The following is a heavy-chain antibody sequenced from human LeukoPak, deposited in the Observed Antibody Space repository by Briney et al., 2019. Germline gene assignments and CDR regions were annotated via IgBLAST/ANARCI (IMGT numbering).Heavy chain of an antibody. CDR2: MYYSGST. CDR3: ARDGVTMIVVVIHAFDI. Sequence: SETLSLTCSVSGASISSSAYFWGWIRQPPGKGLEWIGSMYYSGSTYYNPSLKSRVTISVDTSKNQFSLKLSSVTAADTAVYYCARDGVTMIVVVIHAFDIWGQGTMVTVSS. J-gene: IGHJ3*02. CDR1: GASISSSAYF. V-gene: IGHV4-39*07. D-gene: IGHD3-22*01.